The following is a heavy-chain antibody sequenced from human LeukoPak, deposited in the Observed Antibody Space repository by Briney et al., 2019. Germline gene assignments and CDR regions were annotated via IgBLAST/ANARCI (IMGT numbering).Heavy chain of an antibody. V-gene: IGHV4-59*08. CDR1: GGSISSYY. Sequence: SETLSLTCTVSGGSISSYYWSWIRQPPGKGLEWIGYIYYSGSTNYNPSLKSRVTISVDTSKNQFSLKLSSVTAADTAVYYCARLPARHDAFDIWGQGTRVTVSS. CDR3: ARLPARHDAFDI. CDR2: IYYSGST. J-gene: IGHJ3*02.